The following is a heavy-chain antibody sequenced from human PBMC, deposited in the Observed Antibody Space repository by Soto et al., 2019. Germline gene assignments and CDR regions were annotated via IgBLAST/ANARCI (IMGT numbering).Heavy chain of an antibody. V-gene: IGHV1-3*01. CDR2: INAGNGNT. Sequence: QVQLVQSGAEVKKPGASVKVSCKASGYTFTSYAMHWVRQAPGQRLEWMGWINAGNGNTKYSQKFQGRVTITRDTSASTAYMELSRLRSEDTAVYYCARALVVPAARGNWFDPWGQGTLVTVSS. D-gene: IGHD2-2*01. CDR1: GYTFTSYA. J-gene: IGHJ5*02. CDR3: ARALVVPAARGNWFDP.